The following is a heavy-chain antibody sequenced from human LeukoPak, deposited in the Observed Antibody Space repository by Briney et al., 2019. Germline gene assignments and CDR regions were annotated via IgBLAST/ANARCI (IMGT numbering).Heavy chain of an antibody. CDR3: ARVLITTYSSSWYTNYYYYMDV. CDR1: GGSVSSSTFF. J-gene: IGHJ6*03. V-gene: IGHV4-39*07. CDR2: IYYIGST. Sequence: SETLSLTCTLSGGSVSSSTFFWGWIRQPPGKGLDWIGSIYYIGSTNYNPSLKSRVTISVDTSKNQFSLKLSSVTAADTAVYYCARVLITTYSSSWYTNYYYYMDVWGKGTTVTVSS. D-gene: IGHD6-13*01.